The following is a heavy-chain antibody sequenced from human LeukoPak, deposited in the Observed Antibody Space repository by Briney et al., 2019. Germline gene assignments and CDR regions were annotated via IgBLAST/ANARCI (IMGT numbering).Heavy chain of an antibody. D-gene: IGHD3-9*01. CDR3: ARCLEGGDILTGSGY. Sequence: GGSLRLSCAASGFTFSSYSMNWVRQAPGKGLEWVSSIRTSSSYIYYADSVKGRFTISRDNTKNSLYLQMNSPRAEDTAVYYCARCLEGGDILTGSGYWGQGTLVTVSS. V-gene: IGHV3-21*01. J-gene: IGHJ4*02. CDR1: GFTFSSYS. CDR2: IRTSSSYI.